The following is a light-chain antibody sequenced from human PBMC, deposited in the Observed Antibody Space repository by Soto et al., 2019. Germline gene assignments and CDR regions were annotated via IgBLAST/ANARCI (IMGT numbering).Light chain of an antibody. V-gene: IGKV1-9*01. Sequence: DIQLTQSPSFLSASVGHRVTISCRASQGISRYLAWYQQRPGKAPKLLIYAASTLQSGGPSRFSGSGSGTEFTLTISGLLPEDFATYYCQQLHTYPWAFGQGTKVEIK. CDR3: QQLHTYPWA. J-gene: IGKJ1*01. CDR1: QGISRY. CDR2: AAS.